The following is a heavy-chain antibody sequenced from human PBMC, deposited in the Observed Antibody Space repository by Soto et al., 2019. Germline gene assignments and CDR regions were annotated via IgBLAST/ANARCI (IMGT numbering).Heavy chain of an antibody. CDR3: ARATDCSSTSCYTYYYYYGMDV. Sequence: QVQLVQSGAEMKKPGSSVKVSCKASGGTFSSYAISWVRQAPGQGLEWMGGIIPIFGTANYAQKFQGRVTITADESTSTAYMELSSLRSEDTAVYYCARATDCSSTSCYTYYYYYGMDVWGQGTTVTVSS. D-gene: IGHD2-2*02. CDR2: IIPIFGTA. V-gene: IGHV1-69*01. J-gene: IGHJ6*02. CDR1: GGTFSSYA.